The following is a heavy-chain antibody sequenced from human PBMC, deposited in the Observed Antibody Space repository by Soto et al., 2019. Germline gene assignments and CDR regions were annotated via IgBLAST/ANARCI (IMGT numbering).Heavy chain of an antibody. CDR3: ARESGSSSSSFDY. V-gene: IGHV1-2*04. Sequence: ASVKVSCKASGYTVTGYYMHWVRQAPGQGLEWMGWINPNSGGTNYAQKFQGWVTMTRDTSISTAYMELSRLRSDDTAVYYCARESGSSSSSFDYWGQGTLVTVSS. CDR1: GYTVTGYY. J-gene: IGHJ4*02. CDR2: INPNSGGT. D-gene: IGHD6-6*01.